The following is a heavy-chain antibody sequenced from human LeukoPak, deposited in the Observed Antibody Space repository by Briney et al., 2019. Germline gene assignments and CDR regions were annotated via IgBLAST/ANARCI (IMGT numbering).Heavy chain of an antibody. V-gene: IGHV3-23*01. CDR1: GFTFSSHG. Sequence: PGGSLRLSCAASGFTFSSHGMSWVRQAPGKGLEWVSGIVGGAGGTYYADSVKGRFTISRDNAKNSLYLQMNSLRAEDTAVYYCARHGVHDAFDIWGQGTMVTVSS. D-gene: IGHD3-10*01. CDR2: IVGGAGGT. CDR3: ARHGVHDAFDI. J-gene: IGHJ3*02.